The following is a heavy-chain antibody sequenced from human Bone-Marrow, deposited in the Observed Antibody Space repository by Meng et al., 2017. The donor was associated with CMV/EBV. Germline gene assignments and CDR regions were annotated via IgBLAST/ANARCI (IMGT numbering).Heavy chain of an antibody. CDR2: INPDSGSP. CDR1: GYTFTGYY. V-gene: IGHV1-2*02. J-gene: IGHJ6*02. CDR3: AKANYMVRGVTDYYGMDV. D-gene: IGHD3-10*01. Sequence: ASVKVSCKTSGYTFTGYYIHWVRQAPGQGLEWMGWINPDSGSPHYAQKFLGRATMTRDTSITTAYMELSRLTSDDTAVYYCAKANYMVRGVTDYYGMDVWGQGTTVTVSS.